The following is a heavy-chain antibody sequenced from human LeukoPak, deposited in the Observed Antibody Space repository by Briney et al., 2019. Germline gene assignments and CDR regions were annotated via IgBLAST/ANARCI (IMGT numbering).Heavy chain of an antibody. CDR1: EFNFFSYG. CDR2: IFTDGSTT. J-gene: IGHJ4*01. CDR3: ARELPREVTLDC. V-gene: IGHV3-74*01. D-gene: IGHD2-21*02. Sequence: GGSLRLSCVASEFNFFSYGMQWVRQAPGKGLVWVSRIFTDGSTTSYADSVKGRFTISRDNAKNTLYLQMNSLRAEDTAVYYCARELPREVTLDCWGQGTLVTVSP.